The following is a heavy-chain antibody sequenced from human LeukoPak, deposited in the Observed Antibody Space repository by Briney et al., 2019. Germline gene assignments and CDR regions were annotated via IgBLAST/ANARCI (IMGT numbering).Heavy chain of an antibody. V-gene: IGHV3-74*01. CDR1: GFSLSGYW. J-gene: IGHJ4*02. CDR3: VRDNPRQQGFAY. CDR2: NNGDGSTT. Sequence: GGSLRLSCVASGFSLSGYWMYWVRQAPGKGLMYISRNNGDGSTTNYADVVKGRFTMSRDNAKNSLYLQMNSLRAEDTAVYYCVRDNPRQQGFAYWGQGTLVTVSS. D-gene: IGHD6-13*01.